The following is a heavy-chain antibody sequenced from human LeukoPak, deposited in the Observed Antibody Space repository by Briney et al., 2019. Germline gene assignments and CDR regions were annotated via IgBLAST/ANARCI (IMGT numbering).Heavy chain of an antibody. CDR3: ARDWQQLVSDYYYYYMDV. Sequence: SETLSLTCTVSGGSISSSSYYWGWIRQPPGKGLEWIGSIYYSGSTYYNPSLKSRVAISVDTSKNQFSLKLSSVTAADTAVYYCARDWQQLVSDYYYYYMDVWGKGTTVTVSS. V-gene: IGHV4-39*07. J-gene: IGHJ6*03. CDR1: GGSISSSSYY. CDR2: IYYSGST. D-gene: IGHD6-13*01.